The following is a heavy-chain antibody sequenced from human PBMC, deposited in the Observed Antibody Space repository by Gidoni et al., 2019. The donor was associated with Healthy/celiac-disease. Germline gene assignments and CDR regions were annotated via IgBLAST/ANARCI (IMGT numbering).Heavy chain of an antibody. CDR1: GFTFSSYA. Sequence: QVQLVESGGGVVQPGRSLRLSCAASGFTFSSYAMHWVRQAPAKGLEWVAVISYDGSNKYYADSVKGRFTISRDNSKNTLYLQMNSLRAEDTAVYYCARDGGGRERWLQLCYFDYWGQGTLVTVSS. CDR2: ISYDGSNK. CDR3: ARDGGGRERWLQLCYFDY. D-gene: IGHD5-12*01. J-gene: IGHJ4*02. V-gene: IGHV3-30*01.